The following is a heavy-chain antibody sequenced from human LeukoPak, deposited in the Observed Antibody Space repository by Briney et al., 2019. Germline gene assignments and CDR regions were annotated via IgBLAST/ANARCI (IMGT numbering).Heavy chain of an antibody. D-gene: IGHD3-3*01. CDR3: AKDKTYYDFWSGHDAFDI. CDR1: GFTFSSYG. CDR2: ISGSGDST. J-gene: IGHJ3*02. Sequence: GGSLRLSCAASGFTFSSYGMHWVRQAPGKGLEWVSVISGSGDSTYYADSVKGRFTISRDNSKNTLYLQMNSLRAEDTAVYYCAKDKTYYDFWSGHDAFDIWGQGTMVTVSS. V-gene: IGHV3-23*01.